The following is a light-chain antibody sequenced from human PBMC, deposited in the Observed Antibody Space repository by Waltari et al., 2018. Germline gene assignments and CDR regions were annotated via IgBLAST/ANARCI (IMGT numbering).Light chain of an antibody. Sequence: EIVLTQSPGTLSLSPGERATLSCRASQSVSRALAWYQQKPGQAPRLLISGASNRATGIPDRFIGSGSGTDFSLTISSLEPEDFAVYYCQHYVRLPATFGQGTKVEIK. CDR3: QHYVRLPAT. V-gene: IGKV3-20*01. CDR1: QSVSRA. CDR2: GAS. J-gene: IGKJ1*01.